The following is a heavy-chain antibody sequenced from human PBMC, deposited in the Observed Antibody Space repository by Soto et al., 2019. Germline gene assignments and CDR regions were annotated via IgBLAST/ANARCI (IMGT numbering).Heavy chain of an antibody. V-gene: IGHV3-48*01. CDR1: GFTFSSYS. Sequence: GGSLRLSCAASGFTFSSYSMNWVRQATGKGLEWVSYISSSSSTIYYPDSGKGRSTIAKDNAKNSLYLQMNSLRAEDTAVYYCARVEQWLFYAFDIWGQGTMVTVSS. CDR2: ISSSSSTI. CDR3: ARVEQWLFYAFDI. J-gene: IGHJ3*02. D-gene: IGHD6-19*01.